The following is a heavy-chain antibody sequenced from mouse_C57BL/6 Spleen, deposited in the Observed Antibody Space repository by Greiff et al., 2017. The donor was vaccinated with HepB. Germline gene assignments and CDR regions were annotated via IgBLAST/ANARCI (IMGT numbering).Heavy chain of an antibody. V-gene: IGHV14-2*01. CDR3: AREDSRFAY. CDR2: FETEDGET. Sequence: EVQLQQSGAELVQPGASVKLSCTVSGFNIKDYYMSWVKQRTEQGLEWLVRFETEDGETKYAPKFPGKATITADTSANSAYLQLSSLTSEDTAVYYWAREDSRFAYWGPGTLVTVSA. J-gene: IGHJ3*01. CDR1: GFNIKDYY.